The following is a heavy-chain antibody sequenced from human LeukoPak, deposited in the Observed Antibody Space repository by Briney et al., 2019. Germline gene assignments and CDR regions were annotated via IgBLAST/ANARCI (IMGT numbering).Heavy chain of an antibody. CDR1: GDTSDTYA. CDR2: FIPVFRTA. V-gene: IGHV1-69*05. CDR3: ARSLGIAARQSPYY. Sequence: SVKVSCKASGDTSDTYAISWVRQAPGQGLEWMGGFIPVFRTANYARKFQDRVTITMDESTNTDYMEMSSLRSDDTAVYYCARSLGIAARQSPYYWGQGTLVTVSS. D-gene: IGHD6-6*01. J-gene: IGHJ4*02.